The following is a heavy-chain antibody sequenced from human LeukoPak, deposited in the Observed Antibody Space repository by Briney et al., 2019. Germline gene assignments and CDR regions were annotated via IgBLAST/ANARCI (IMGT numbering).Heavy chain of an antibody. Sequence: GASVKVSCKASGYTFTGYYMHRVRQAPGQGLEWMGWINPNSGGTNYAQKFQGRVTMTRDTSISTAYMELSRLRSDDTAVYYCARDRDYGDYVYVFDYWGQGTLVTVSS. D-gene: IGHD4-17*01. CDR2: INPNSGGT. V-gene: IGHV1-2*02. CDR1: GYTFTGYY. J-gene: IGHJ4*02. CDR3: ARDRDYGDYVYVFDY.